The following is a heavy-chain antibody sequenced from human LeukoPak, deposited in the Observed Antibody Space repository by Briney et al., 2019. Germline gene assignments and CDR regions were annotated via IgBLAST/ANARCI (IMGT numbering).Heavy chain of an antibody. CDR2: ISGSGGST. J-gene: IGHJ5*02. Sequence: PGGSLRLSCAASGFTFSSYAMSWVRQAPGKGLEWVSAISGSGGSTYYADSVKGPFTISRDNSENTLYLQMNSLRAEDTAVYYCAKGYGSGSDWFDPWGQGTLVTVSS. D-gene: IGHD3-10*01. V-gene: IGHV3-23*01. CDR1: GFTFSSYA. CDR3: AKGYGSGSDWFDP.